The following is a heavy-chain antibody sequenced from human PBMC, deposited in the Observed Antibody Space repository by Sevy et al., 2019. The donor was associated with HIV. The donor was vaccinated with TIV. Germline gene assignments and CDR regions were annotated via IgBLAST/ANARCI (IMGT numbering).Heavy chain of an antibody. V-gene: IGHV3-48*02. CDR3: ARDGKTVTIAYYYYYGMDV. CDR2: ISSSSSTI. CDR1: GFTFSSYS. Sequence: GGSLRLSCAASGFTFSSYSMNWVRQAPGKGLEWVSYISSSSSTIYYADSVKGRFTISRDNAKNSLYLQMNSLRDEDTAVYYCARDGKTVTIAYYYYYGMDVWGQWTTVTVSS. D-gene: IGHD4-17*01. J-gene: IGHJ6*02.